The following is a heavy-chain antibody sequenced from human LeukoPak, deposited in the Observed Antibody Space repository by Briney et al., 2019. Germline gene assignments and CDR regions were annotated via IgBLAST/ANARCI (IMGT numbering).Heavy chain of an antibody. J-gene: IGHJ4*02. V-gene: IGHV3-30-3*01. D-gene: IGHD3-22*01. CDR3: ARDYYDSSGYYGY. CDR2: ISYDGSNK. CDR1: GFTFSSYA. Sequence: GGSLRLSCAASGFTFSSYAVHWVRQAPGKGLEWVAVISYDGSNKYYADSVKGRFTISRDNSKNTLYLQMNSLRAEDTAVYYCARDYYDSSGYYGYWGQGTLVTVSS.